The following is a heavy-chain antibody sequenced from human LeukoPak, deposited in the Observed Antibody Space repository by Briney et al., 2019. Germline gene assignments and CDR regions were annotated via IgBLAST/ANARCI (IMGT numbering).Heavy chain of an antibody. CDR2: TRRKANSYEK. D-gene: IGHD4-17*01. Sequence: GGSLRLSCLASGFTFSDSPMPWVRQASGRGLEWVGRTRRKANSYEKGYAASVKSRFTISRDNAKNSLYLQMNNLRAEDTAVYYCAREPDYGDYHAFDIWGQGTMVTVSS. V-gene: IGHV3-73*01. J-gene: IGHJ3*02. CDR1: GFTFSDSP. CDR3: AREPDYGDYHAFDI.